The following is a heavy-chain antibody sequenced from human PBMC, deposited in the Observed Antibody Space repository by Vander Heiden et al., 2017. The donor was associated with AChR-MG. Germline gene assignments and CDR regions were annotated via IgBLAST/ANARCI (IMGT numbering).Heavy chain of an antibody. Sequence: EVQLVESGGGLVTPGGSLRLSCAASGFTFSSYSMNWVRQAPGKGLEGVSSISSSSSYIDYADSVKGRFTISRDNAKNSLYLQMNSLRVEDTAVYYCARVSPTGLAAAGTGFSFFHSFHWFDPWGQGTLVTVSS. CDR2: ISSSSSYI. V-gene: IGHV3-21*01. CDR1: GFTFSSYS. J-gene: IGHJ5*02. D-gene: IGHD6-13*01. CDR3: ARVSPTGLAAAGTGFSFFHSFHWFDP.